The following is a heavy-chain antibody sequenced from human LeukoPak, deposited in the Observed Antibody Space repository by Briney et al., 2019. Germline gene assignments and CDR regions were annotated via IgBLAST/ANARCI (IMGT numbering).Heavy chain of an antibody. V-gene: IGHV3-23*01. J-gene: IGHJ4*02. CDR1: GFTFSSYA. CDR2: ISGSGGST. D-gene: IGHD5-18*01. Sequence: GGSLRLSCAASGFTFSSYAMSWVRQAPGKGLEWVSAISGSGGSTYYADSVKGRFTISRDNSKNTLYLQMNSLRAEDTAVYYCAKERLDTAMVTSYYFDYWGQGTLVTVSS. CDR3: AKERLDTAMVTSYYFDY.